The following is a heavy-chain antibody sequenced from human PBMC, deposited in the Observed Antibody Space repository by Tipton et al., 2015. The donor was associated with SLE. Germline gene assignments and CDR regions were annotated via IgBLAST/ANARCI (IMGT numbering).Heavy chain of an antibody. V-gene: IGHV4-61*02. CDR2: IYSSGST. J-gene: IGHJ5*02. Sequence: TLSLTCTVSGGSISGGHYYWTWIRQAAGKGPEWIGRIYSSGSTNYNPSLMSRVTISADTSKNQFSLKLSSVTAADTAVYYCAREAKYSGSYYNWFDTWGQGTLVTVSP. CDR1: GGSISGGHYY. D-gene: IGHD1-26*01. CDR3: AREAKYSGSYYNWFDT.